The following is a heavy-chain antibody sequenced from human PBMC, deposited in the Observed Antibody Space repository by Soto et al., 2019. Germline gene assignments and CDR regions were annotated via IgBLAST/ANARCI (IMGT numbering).Heavy chain of an antibody. V-gene: IGHV4-59*01. CDR1: GGSISSYY. J-gene: IGHJ6*02. Sequence: SETLSLTCTVSGGSISSYYWSWIRQPPGKGLEWIGYIYYSGSTNYNPSLKSRVTISVDTSKNQFSLKLSSVTAADTAVYYCARVRVSIAARRYYYYYGMDVWGQGTTVTVS. CDR3: ARVRVSIAARRYYYYYGMDV. D-gene: IGHD6-6*01. CDR2: IYYSGST.